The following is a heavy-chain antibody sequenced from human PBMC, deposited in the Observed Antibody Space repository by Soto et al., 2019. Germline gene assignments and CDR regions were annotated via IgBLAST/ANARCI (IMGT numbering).Heavy chain of an antibody. V-gene: IGHV2-5*01. CDR3: VLTGYSSDPFGY. D-gene: IGHD5-18*01. CDR2: IFWNDDE. Sequence: QITLKESGPTLVKPTQTLTLTCTFSGFSLTASGVGVGWIRQPPGKALEWLALIFWNDDERYSPSLNSRLTITKDTSKNQVVLTMTNMDPVDTATYHCVLTGYSSDPFGYWGRGTLVNVSS. CDR1: GFSLTASGVG. J-gene: IGHJ4*02.